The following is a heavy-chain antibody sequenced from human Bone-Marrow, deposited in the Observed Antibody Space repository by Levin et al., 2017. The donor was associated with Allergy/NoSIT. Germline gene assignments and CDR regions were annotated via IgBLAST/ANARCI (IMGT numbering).Heavy chain of an antibody. CDR1: GFRFDDYG. J-gene: IGHJ4*02. CDR3: ARDKKGPLDY. V-gene: IGHV3-33*01. CDR2: IWYDGSNK. Sequence: PGGSLRLSCAASGFRFDDYGMHWVRQSPGKGLEWVAVIWYDGSNKYYGDSVKGRFTISRDNSKNTVYLQMNSLRAEDTAVYYCARDKKGPLDYWGQGNLVSVSS.